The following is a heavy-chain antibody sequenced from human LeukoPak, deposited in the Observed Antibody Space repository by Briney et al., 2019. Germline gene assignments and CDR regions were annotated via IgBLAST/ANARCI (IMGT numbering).Heavy chain of an antibody. CDR3: VKDSPPRYSGSPPAY. J-gene: IGHJ4*02. V-gene: IGHV3-7*03. CDR1: GFTFSSYW. CDR2: INKDGGEK. D-gene: IGHD1-26*01. Sequence: GGSLRLSCAASGFTFSSYWMSWVRQAPGKGLEWVANINKDGGEKYYVDSVKGRFTISRDNAKNSLYLQMNSLRADNTAVYYCVKDSPPRYSGSPPAYWGQGTLVTVSS.